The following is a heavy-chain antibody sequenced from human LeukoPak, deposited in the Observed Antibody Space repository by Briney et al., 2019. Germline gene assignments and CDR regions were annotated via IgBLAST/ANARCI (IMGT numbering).Heavy chain of an antibody. J-gene: IGHJ4*02. V-gene: IGHV3-74*01. CDR2: ITNDGSST. Sequence: GGSLRLSCAASRLTFHSHWKQWVRQDPGTALVWVSRITNDGSSTTYADSVKGRFTIFRYNVETRFSLQVHSLRADGTAVYYWATQQGGNSAYWGQGTLVTVSS. CDR1: RLTFHSHW. D-gene: IGHD1-7*01. CDR3: ATQQGGNSAY.